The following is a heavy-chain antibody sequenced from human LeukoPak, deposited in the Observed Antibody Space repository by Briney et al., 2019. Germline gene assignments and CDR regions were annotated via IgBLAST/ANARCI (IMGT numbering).Heavy chain of an antibody. CDR3: ARVMYGGKEGTFDY. D-gene: IGHD4-23*01. CDR2: INPADSDT. Sequence: GESLKISYKGSGYSFTNYWIGWVRQMPGKGLEWMGIINPADSDTRKSPAFHGQVTISADKSISTAYLQWSSLKAADSAMYYCARVMYGGKEGTFDYWGQGTLVTVSS. J-gene: IGHJ4*02. CDR1: GYSFTNYW. V-gene: IGHV5-51*01.